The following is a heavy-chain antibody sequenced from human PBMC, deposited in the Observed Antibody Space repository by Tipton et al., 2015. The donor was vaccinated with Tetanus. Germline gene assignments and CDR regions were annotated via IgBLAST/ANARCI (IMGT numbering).Heavy chain of an antibody. J-gene: IGHJ4*02. CDR1: GGSIRSGDYY. V-gene: IGHV4-30-4*01. CDR2: IYYSGST. Sequence: TLSLTCTVSGGSIRSGDYYWSWIRQPPGKGLEWIGYIYYSGSTYYNPSLKSRVTISVDTSKNQFSLKLSSVTAADTAVYYCARRRGVYSGGYFDYWGQGTLVTVSS. D-gene: IGHD1-26*01. CDR3: ARRRGVYSGGYFDY.